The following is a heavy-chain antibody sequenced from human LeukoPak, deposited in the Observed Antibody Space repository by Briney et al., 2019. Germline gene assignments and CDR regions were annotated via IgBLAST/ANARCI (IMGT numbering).Heavy chain of an antibody. V-gene: IGHV1-2*02. CDR3: ARGWTTDEGLWFGELFWSYYYYMDV. D-gene: IGHD3-10*01. CDR2: INPNSGGT. J-gene: IGHJ6*03. CDR1: GYTFTGYY. Sequence: ASVKVSCKASGYTFTGYYVHWVRQAPGQGLEWMGWINPNSGGTNYAQKFQGRVTMTRDTSISTAYMELSRLRSDDTAVYYCARGWTTDEGLWFGELFWSYYYYMDVWGKGTTVTISS.